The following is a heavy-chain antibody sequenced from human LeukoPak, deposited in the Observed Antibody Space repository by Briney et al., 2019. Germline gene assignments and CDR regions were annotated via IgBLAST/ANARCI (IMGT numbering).Heavy chain of an antibody. CDR1: GFTFSSYA. Sequence: GGSLRLSCAASGFTFSSYAMNWVRQAPGEGLEWVSHISNGDDSIYYADSVKGRFTISRDNARNSLYLQMNSLRAEDTAVYYCARHYYDSSGYYKGDYWGQGTLVTVSS. J-gene: IGHJ4*02. CDR2: ISNGDDSI. D-gene: IGHD3-22*01. V-gene: IGHV3-48*03. CDR3: ARHYYDSSGYYKGDY.